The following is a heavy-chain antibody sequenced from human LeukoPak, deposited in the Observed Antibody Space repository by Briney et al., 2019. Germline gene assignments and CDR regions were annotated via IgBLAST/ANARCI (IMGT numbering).Heavy chain of an antibody. V-gene: IGHV3-33*01. CDR3: ARVDFWSGYSFDY. CDR1: GFTFSSYG. D-gene: IGHD3-3*01. J-gene: IGHJ4*02. CDR2: IWYDGSNK. Sequence: GGSLRLSCAASGFTFSSYGMHWVRQAPGKGLEWVAVIWYDGSNKYYADSVKGRFTISRDNSKNTLYLQMNSLRAEDTAVYYCARVDFWSGYSFDYWGQGTLVTVSS.